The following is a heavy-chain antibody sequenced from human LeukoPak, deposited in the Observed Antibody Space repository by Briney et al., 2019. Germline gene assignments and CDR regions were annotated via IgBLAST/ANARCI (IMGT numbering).Heavy chain of an antibody. V-gene: IGHV1-69*06. Sequence: ASVKVSCKASGGTFSSYAISWVRQAPGQGLEWMGGIIPIFGTANYAQKFQGSVTITADKSTSTAYMELSSLRSEDTAVYYCARVPSKTVHYYYYYGMDVWGKGTTVAVSS. CDR2: IIPIFGTA. J-gene: IGHJ6*04. CDR3: ARVPSKTVHYYYYYGMDV. CDR1: GGTFSSYA.